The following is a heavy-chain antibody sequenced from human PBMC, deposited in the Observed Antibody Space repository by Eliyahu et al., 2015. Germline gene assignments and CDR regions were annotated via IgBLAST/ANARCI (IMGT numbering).Heavy chain of an antibody. J-gene: IGHJ5*02. V-gene: IGHV4-4*02. CDR2: IYYSGST. D-gene: IGHD2-15*01. Sequence: QVQLQESGPGLVRPSETLSLTCAVSGGSIXSGYWWSWFRQPPGGGAGWVGGIYYSGSTTYNPSLKSRVTISLDKSKNQFSLNLNSVTAADTAVYYCALRVVITASNWFDPWGQGILVTVSS. CDR1: GGSIXSGYW. CDR3: ALRVVITASNWFDP.